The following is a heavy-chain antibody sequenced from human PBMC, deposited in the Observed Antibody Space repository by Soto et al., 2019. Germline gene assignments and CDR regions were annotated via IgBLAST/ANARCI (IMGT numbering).Heavy chain of an antibody. Sequence: ASVKVSCKASGYTFTSYAMHWVRQAPGQRLEWMGWINAGNGNTKYSQKFQGRVTITRDTSASTAYMELSSLRSEDTAVDYCARESIAAYYGMDIWGQGTTVTVS. CDR3: ARESIAAYYGMDI. CDR1: GYTFTSYA. CDR2: INAGNGNT. V-gene: IGHV1-3*01. J-gene: IGHJ6*02. D-gene: IGHD6-6*01.